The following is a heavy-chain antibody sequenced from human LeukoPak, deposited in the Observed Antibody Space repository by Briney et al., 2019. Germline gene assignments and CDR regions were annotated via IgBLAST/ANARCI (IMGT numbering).Heavy chain of an antibody. Sequence: SETLSLTCTVSGYSISSGYYWGWIRQPPGKGLQWIGSIYHSGSTYYNPSLNSRITISVDTSKNQFSLKLSSVTAADTAVYYCARLTTRGAYGYNWFDPWGQGTLVTVSS. CDR3: ARLTTRGAYGYNWFDP. D-gene: IGHD1/OR15-1a*01. J-gene: IGHJ5*02. CDR2: IYHSGST. CDR1: GYSISSGYY. V-gene: IGHV4-38-2*02.